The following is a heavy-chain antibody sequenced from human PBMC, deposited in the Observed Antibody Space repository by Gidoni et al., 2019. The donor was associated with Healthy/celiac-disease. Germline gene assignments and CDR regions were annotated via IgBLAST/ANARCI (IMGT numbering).Heavy chain of an antibody. CDR2: ISGSGGST. D-gene: IGHD5-18*01. CDR1: GFTFRRYA. J-gene: IGHJ4*02. Sequence: EVQLLESGGGLVQPGGSLRLSCAASGFTFRRYAMGWVRQAPGKGLEWVSSISGSGGSTYYADSVKGRFTISRDNSKNTLYLQMNSLRAEDTAVYYCAKAPNRGYSYGYVDYWGQGTLVTVSS. V-gene: IGHV3-23*01. CDR3: AKAPNRGYSYGYVDY.